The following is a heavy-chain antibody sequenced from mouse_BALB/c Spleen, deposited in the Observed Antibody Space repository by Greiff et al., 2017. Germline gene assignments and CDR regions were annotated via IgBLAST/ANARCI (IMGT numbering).Heavy chain of an antibody. CDR3: TRGYGNHGDFDY. D-gene: IGHD2-1*01. CDR1: GYSFTSYW. CDR2: IYPGNSDT. J-gene: IGHJ2*01. V-gene: IGHV1-5*01. Sequence: EVKLVESGTVLARPGASVKMSCKASGYSFTSYWMHWVKQRPGQGLEWIGAIYPGNSDTSYNQKFKGKAKLTAVTSASTAYMELSSLTNEDSAVYYCTRGYGNHGDFDYWGQGTTLTVSS.